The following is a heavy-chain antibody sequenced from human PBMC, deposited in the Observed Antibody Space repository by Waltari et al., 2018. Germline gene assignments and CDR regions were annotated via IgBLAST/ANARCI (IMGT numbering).Heavy chain of an antibody. V-gene: IGHV4-34*01. CDR3: AGGTLGSDVLRYLDWLRRSPADALDI. D-gene: IGHD3-9*01. J-gene: IGHJ3*02. Sequence: QVQLQQWGAGLLKPSETLSLTCTVYGGSFSGYYWSWIRQPPGKGLEWIGEINHSGSNNANPALKSRVTISGDTAKNQFALKLSSVTAADTAVYYCAGGTLGSDVLRYLDWLRRSPADALDIWGQGTMVTVSS. CDR2: INHSGSN. CDR1: GGSFSGYY.